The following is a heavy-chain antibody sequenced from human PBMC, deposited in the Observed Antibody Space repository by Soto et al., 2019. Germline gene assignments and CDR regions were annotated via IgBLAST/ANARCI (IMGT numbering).Heavy chain of an antibody. D-gene: IGHD2-15*01. CDR2: ISAYNGNT. J-gene: IGHJ6*02. CDR3: ARDVVVVAATRYSSVYYGMDV. V-gene: IGHV1-18*01. CDR1: GYTFTSYG. Sequence: ASVTVSCKASGYTFTSYGISWVRQAPGQGLEWMGWISAYNGNTNYAQKLQGRVTMTTDTSTSTAYMELRSLRSDDTAVYYCARDVVVVAATRYSSVYYGMDVWGQGTTVTVSS.